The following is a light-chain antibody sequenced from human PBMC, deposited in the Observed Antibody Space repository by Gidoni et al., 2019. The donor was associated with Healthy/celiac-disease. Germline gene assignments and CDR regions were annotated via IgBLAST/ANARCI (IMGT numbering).Light chain of an antibody. V-gene: IGKV3-11*01. J-gene: IGKJ3*01. CDR1: QSVSSY. CDR2: DAS. Sequence: IVLTQSPATLSLSPGERATLSCRASQSVSSYLAWYQQKPGQAPRLLIYDASNRATGIHARFSGSGSGTDFTLTISSLEPEDFAVYYCQQRSNWPLFTFGPGTKVDIK. CDR3: QQRSNWPLFT.